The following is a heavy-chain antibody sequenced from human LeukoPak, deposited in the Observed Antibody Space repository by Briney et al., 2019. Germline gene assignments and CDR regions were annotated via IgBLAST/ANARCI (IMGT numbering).Heavy chain of an antibody. D-gene: IGHD2-2*02. CDR3: ARMYCSSTSCYTAPYYYYYMDV. CDR1: GYTFTSYD. V-gene: IGHV1-8*01. Sequence: ASVRVSCKASGYTFTSYDINWVRQATGQGLEWMGWMNPNSGNTGYAQKFQGRVTMTRNTSISTAYMELSSLRSEDTAVYYCARMYCSSTSCYTAPYYYYYMDVWGKGTTVTVSS. CDR2: MNPNSGNT. J-gene: IGHJ6*03.